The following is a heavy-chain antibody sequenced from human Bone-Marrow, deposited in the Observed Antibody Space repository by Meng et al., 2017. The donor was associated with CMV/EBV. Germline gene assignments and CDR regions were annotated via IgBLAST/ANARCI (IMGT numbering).Heavy chain of an antibody. D-gene: IGHD2-2*01. CDR3: ARVWPPGPDIVVVPAAIGPGSLFDP. CDR2: IYYSGST. V-gene: IGHV4-30-4*08. Sequence: LRLSCTVSGGSISSGDYYWSWIRQPPGKGLEWIGYIYYSGSTYYNPSLKSRVTISVDTSKNQFSLKLSSVTAADTAVYYCARVWPPGPDIVVVPAAIGPGSLFDPWGQGTLVTFSS. CDR1: GGSISSGDYY. J-gene: IGHJ5*02.